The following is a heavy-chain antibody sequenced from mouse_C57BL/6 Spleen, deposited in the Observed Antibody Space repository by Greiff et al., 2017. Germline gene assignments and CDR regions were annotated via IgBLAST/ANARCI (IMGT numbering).Heavy chain of an antibody. Sequence: EVQLQQSGPELVKPGASVKISCKASGYTFTDYYMNWVKQSHGKSLEWIGDINPNNGGTSYNQKFKSKATLTVDKSSSTAYMELRSLTSEDSAVYYCAGGYSNYLWYFDYWGQGTTLTVSS. CDR2: INPNNGGT. V-gene: IGHV1-26*01. D-gene: IGHD2-5*01. CDR3: AGGYSNYLWYFDY. CDR1: GYTFTDYY. J-gene: IGHJ2*01.